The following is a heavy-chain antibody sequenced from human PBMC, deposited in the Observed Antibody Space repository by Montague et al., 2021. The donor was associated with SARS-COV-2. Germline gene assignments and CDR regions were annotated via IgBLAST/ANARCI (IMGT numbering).Heavy chain of an antibody. Sequence: SETLSLTCTVSGVVELRRKSEEHTSALQSHHEFVCRLLYDKKTHYNPSLKSRATISIDTSRNLFSLQLSSVTAADTAVYFCAKEFGSGRINPTYWGQGDLVTVAS. V-gene: IGHV4-59*02. D-gene: IGHD3-10*01. J-gene: IGHJ4*02. CDR1: GVVELRRK. CDR2: LLYDKKT. CDR3: AKEFGSGRINPTY.